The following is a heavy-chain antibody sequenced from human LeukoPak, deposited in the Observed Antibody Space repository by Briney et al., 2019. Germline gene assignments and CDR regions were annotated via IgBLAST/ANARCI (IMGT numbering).Heavy chain of an antibody. Sequence: PSGTVSLTCTVSGGSISSSSFYWVGIRRPPGKGREWFGSIYYSGRTYYNLSLKSRVTISVDTSKTQSTLKLSSVTAAETAVYYCAGDKGIVSGSYFSYWGQGTLVTVSS. V-gene: IGHV4-39*06. CDR1: GGSISSSSFY. J-gene: IGHJ4*02. CDR2: IYYSGRT. D-gene: IGHD1-26*01. CDR3: AGDKGIVSGSYFSY.